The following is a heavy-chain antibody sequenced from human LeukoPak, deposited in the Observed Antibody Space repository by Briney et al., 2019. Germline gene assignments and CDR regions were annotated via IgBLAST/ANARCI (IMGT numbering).Heavy chain of an antibody. CDR2: ITGSDGNT. CDR3: AQWGDFDVLTGYYVPDF. Sequence: GGSLRLSCAASGFTFSNYAMSWVRQAPGKGLEWVSAITGSDGNTYYADPVKGRFTISRDNSKNTLYLQMNSQRAEDTAVYYCAQWGDFDVLTGYYVPDFWGQGTLVTVSS. D-gene: IGHD3-9*01. J-gene: IGHJ4*02. V-gene: IGHV3-23*01. CDR1: GFTFSNYA.